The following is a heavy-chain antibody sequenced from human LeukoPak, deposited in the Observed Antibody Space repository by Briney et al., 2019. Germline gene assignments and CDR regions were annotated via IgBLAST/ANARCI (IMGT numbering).Heavy chain of an antibody. CDR3: ARAGLYNWNYEGTTYFDF. V-gene: IGHV3-48*03. J-gene: IGHJ4*02. CDR1: GFTFSIYE. CDR2: ISSGGTI. Sequence: GGSLRLSCAASGFTFSIYEMNWVRQAPGKGLEWISYISSGGTIYYAESVKGRFTISRDNAKNSLYLQMNSLRAEDTALYYCARAGLYNWNYEGTTYFDFWGQGTLVTVSA. D-gene: IGHD1-7*01.